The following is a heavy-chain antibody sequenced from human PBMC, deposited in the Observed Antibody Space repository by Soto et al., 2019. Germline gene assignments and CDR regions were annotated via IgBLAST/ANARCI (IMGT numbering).Heavy chain of an antibody. CDR1: GYTFTSYA. J-gene: IGHJ4*02. V-gene: IGHV1-3*01. CDR2: INAGNGNT. CDR3: AREDSGYYYGSGSYPPGY. Sequence: ASVKVSCKASGYTFTSYAMHWVRQAPGQRLEWMGWINAGNGNTKYSQKFQGRVTITRDTSASTAYMELSSLRSEDTAVYYCAREDSGYYYGSGSYPPGYWGQGTLVTVSS. D-gene: IGHD3-10*01.